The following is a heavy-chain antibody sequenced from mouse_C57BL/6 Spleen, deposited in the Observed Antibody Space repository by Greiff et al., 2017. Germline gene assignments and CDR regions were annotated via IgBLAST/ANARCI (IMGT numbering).Heavy chain of an antibody. D-gene: IGHD1-1*01. CDR1: GYTFTSYG. CDR3: ARVGTTENGAMDY. V-gene: IGHV1-81*01. CDR2: IYPRSGNT. J-gene: IGHJ4*01. Sequence: VQLQQSGAELARPGASVKLSCKASGYTFTSYGISWVKQRPGQSLEWIGEIYPRSGNTYYNEKLKGKATLTADKSSSTAYLELRSLTSVDSAVYVCARVGTTENGAMDYWGQGTSVTVSS.